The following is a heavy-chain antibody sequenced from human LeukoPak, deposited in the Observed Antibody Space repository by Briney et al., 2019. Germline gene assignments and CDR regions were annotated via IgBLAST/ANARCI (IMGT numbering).Heavy chain of an antibody. D-gene: IGHD1-1*01. CDR1: GGSLSSRSHY. V-gene: IGHV4-39*01. J-gene: IGHJ4*02. CDR2: LSNSGNT. Sequence: SETLSLTCTVSGGSLSSRSHYWGWIRQPPGQGLEWIGSLSNSGNTYYNPSLKCRVTISVDTSKNEFSLKLSSVTAADTAVYYCVRWTAGTTEDSWGQGTLVTVSS. CDR3: VRWTAGTTEDS.